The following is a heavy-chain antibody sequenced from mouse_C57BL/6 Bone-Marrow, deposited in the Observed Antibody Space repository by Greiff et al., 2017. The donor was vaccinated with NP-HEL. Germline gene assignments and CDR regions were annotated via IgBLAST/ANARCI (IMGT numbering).Heavy chain of an antibody. CDR2: IDPENGDT. CDR1: GFNIKDDY. V-gene: IGHV14-4*01. J-gene: IGHJ3*01. D-gene: IGHD2-12*01. Sequence: VHVKQSGAELVRPGASVKLSCTASGFNIKDDYMHWVKQRPEQGLEWIGWIDPENGDTEYASKFQGKATITADTSSNTAYLQLSSLTSEDTAVYYCTIYYNSYWGQGTLVTVSA. CDR3: TIYYNSY.